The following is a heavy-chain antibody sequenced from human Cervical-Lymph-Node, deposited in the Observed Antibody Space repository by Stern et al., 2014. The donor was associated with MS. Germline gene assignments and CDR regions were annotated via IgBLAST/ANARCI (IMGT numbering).Heavy chain of an antibody. J-gene: IGHJ4*02. CDR3: AGPAPLD. D-gene: IGHD2-2*01. V-gene: IGHV1-69*09. Sequence: VQLVESGAELKKPGSSVKVSCKDSGGSLSTYTITWVRQAPGQGLEWMGRIIPALNVANYAQKFQGRLTITADKSTSTAYMEMSSLRSDDTAVYYCAGPAPLDWGQGTLVTVSS. CDR2: IIPALNVA. CDR1: GGSLSTYT.